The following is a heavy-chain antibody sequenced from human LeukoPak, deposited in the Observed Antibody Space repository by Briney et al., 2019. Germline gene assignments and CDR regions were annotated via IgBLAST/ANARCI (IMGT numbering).Heavy chain of an antibody. CDR1: GGSISSYY. CDR2: IYTSGST. D-gene: IGHD3-10*01. J-gene: IGHJ4*02. Sequence: SETLSLTCTVSGGSISSYYWSWIRQPAGKGLEWIGRIYTSGSTNYNPSLKSRVTMSVDTSKNQFSLKLSSVTAADTAVYYSAREGDYYGSGSYDYWGQGTLVTVSS. CDR3: AREGDYYGSGSYDY. V-gene: IGHV4-4*07.